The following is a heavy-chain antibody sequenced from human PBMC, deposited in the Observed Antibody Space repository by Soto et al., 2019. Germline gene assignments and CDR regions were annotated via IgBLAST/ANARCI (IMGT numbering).Heavy chain of an antibody. CDR3: ARGGNGYVNWPPYYHDGMDV. D-gene: IGHD6-19*01. J-gene: IGHJ6*02. CDR2: IKQDGGQT. V-gene: IGHV3-7*01. Sequence: GGSLRLSCAASGFTFDSYWMAWVRQAPGKGLEWVAHIKQDGGQTYYVDSVKGRFTISRDNAKTSLYLQMNSLRAEDTSVYFCARGGNGYVNWPPYYHDGMDVWGQGTTVPVSS. CDR1: GFTFDSYW.